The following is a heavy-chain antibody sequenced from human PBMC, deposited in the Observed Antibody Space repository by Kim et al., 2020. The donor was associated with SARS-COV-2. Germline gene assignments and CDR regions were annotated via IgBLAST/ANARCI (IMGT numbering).Heavy chain of an antibody. D-gene: IGHD1-26*01. J-gene: IGHJ3*01. Sequence: VKGGFTISRDSTKNTLYLQMKSLTVDDTAVYYCAKREKFFLLGVGDAFDLWGQGTMVTVSS. V-gene: IGHV3-30*02. CDR3: AKREKFFLLGVGDAFDL.